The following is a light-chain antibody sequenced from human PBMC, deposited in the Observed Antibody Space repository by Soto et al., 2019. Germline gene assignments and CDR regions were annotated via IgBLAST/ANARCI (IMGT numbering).Light chain of an antibody. V-gene: IGKV1-33*01. Sequence: DIQMTQSPSSLSASVGDRVTITCQASQDISNYLNWYQQKPGKAPKLLIYDASNLETGVPSRFSGSGSGTDFTLTISSLQPEDFATYYCQQSLSIPITFGQGTRLEI. CDR2: DAS. CDR1: QDISNY. CDR3: QQSLSIPIT. J-gene: IGKJ5*01.